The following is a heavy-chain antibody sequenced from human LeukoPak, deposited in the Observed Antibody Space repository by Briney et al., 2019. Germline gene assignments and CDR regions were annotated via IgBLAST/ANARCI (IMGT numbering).Heavy chain of an antibody. V-gene: IGHV4-39*07. J-gene: IGHJ4*02. D-gene: IGHD4-17*01. Sequence: SETLSLTCTVSGGSISSSSYYWGWIRQPPGKGLEWIGSIYYSGSTYYNPSLKSRVTISVDTSKNQFSLKLNSVTAADTAVYYCARFGDYGRYFDYWGRGTLVTVSS. CDR3: ARFGDYGRYFDY. CDR1: GGSISSSSYY. CDR2: IYYSGST.